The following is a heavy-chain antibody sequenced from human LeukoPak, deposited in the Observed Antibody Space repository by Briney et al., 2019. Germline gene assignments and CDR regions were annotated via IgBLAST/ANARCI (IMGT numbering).Heavy chain of an antibody. CDR3: ARGLYCSSTSCYDFDY. D-gene: IGHD2-2*01. V-gene: IGHV1-18*04. CDR2: ISAYNGNT. CDR1: GYTFTSYY. Sequence: ASVKVSCKASGYTFTSYYMHWVRQAPGQGLEWMGWISAYNGNTNYAQKLQGRVTMTTDTSTSTAYMELRSLRSDDTAVYYCARGLYCSSTSCYDFDYWGQGTLVTVSS. J-gene: IGHJ4*02.